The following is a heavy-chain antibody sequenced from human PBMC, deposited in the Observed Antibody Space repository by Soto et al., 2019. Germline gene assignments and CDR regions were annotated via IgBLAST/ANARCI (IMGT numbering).Heavy chain of an antibody. D-gene: IGHD3-10*01. CDR1: GGSVSSGSYY. Sequence: PSETLSLTCTVSGGSVSSGSYYWGWKPQPPGKGLEWIGYIYYSGSTNYNPYRKSRVTISVDTCKNQFSLKLSSVTAADTAVYYCARVGGLVAGPRYYYAMDVWGQGTTVTVSS. CDR3: ARVGGLVAGPRYYYAMDV. CDR2: IYYSGST. J-gene: IGHJ6*02. V-gene: IGHV4-61*01.